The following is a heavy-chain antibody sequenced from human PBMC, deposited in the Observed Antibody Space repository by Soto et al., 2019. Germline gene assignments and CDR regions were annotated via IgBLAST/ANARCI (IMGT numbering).Heavy chain of an antibody. Sequence: EVQLVESGGGLVQPGGSLRLSCAASGFTFSRYWMSWVRQAPGKGLEWEANIKQDGSEKYYVDSVKGRFTISRDNAKNSLYLQMNSLRAEDTAVYYCARDRYSYYDFWSGSLPYYYYGMDVWGQGTTVTVSS. V-gene: IGHV3-7*01. CDR2: IKQDGSEK. CDR3: ARDRYSYYDFWSGSLPYYYYGMDV. D-gene: IGHD3-3*01. CDR1: GFTFSRYW. J-gene: IGHJ6*02.